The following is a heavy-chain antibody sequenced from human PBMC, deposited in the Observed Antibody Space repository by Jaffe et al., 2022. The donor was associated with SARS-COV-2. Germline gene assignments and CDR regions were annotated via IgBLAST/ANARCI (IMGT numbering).Heavy chain of an antibody. CDR3: TTEPAPLLWFGELSSLNYYMDV. CDR1: GFTFSNAW. CDR2: IKSKTDGGTT. V-gene: IGHV3-15*01. D-gene: IGHD3-10*01. J-gene: IGHJ6*03. Sequence: EVQLVESGGGLVKPGGSLRLSCAASGFTFSNAWMSWVRQAPGKGLEWVGRIKSKTDGGTTDYAAPVKGRFTISRDDSKNTLYLQMNSLKTEDTAVYYCTTEPAPLLWFGELSSLNYYMDVWGKGTTVTVSS.